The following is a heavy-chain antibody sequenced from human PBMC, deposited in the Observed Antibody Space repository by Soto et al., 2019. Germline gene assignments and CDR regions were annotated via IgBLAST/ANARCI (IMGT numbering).Heavy chain of an antibody. D-gene: IGHD1-26*01. J-gene: IGHJ4*02. Sequence: QVQLLESGGGVVQPGRSLRVSCAASGFPFSNYYMHWVRQAPGKGLEWVAIISENGDNKYYADSVKGRFTISRDNSKNTGNLQMNSLRAEDTAVYSCVKDRSNTWSFDYWGQGTLVTVSP. CDR3: VKDRSNTWSFDY. V-gene: IGHV3-30*18. CDR1: GFPFSNYY. CDR2: ISENGDNK.